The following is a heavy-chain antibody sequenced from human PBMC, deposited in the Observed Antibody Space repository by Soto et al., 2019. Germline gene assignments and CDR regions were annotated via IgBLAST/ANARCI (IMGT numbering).Heavy chain of an antibody. CDR1: GGSLISYF. CDR3: ARGRGGTYDAFDI. J-gene: IGHJ3*02. CDR2: IFYSGTT. V-gene: IGHV4-59*01. Sequence: SATLSLTCSVSGGSLISYFWSWIRQPPGKGLEWIGYIFYSGTTNYNPSLKSRVTISIDTSRNRFALKLNSVTAADTAVYYCARGRGGTYDAFDIWGQGTMVTVSS. D-gene: IGHD1-26*01.